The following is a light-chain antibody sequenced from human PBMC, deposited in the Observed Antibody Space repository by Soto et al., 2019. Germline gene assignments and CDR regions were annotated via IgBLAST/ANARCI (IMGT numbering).Light chain of an antibody. J-gene: IGLJ2*01. Sequence: QSALTQPASVSGSPGQSITISCTGTSSDVGSYNLVSWYQQHPGKAPKLMIYEGSKRPSGVSNRFSGSKSGNTASLTISGLQAEDEAGYYCCSYAGSSYVVFGGGTKVTVL. V-gene: IGLV2-23*01. CDR2: EGS. CDR1: SSDVGSYNL. CDR3: CSYAGSSYVV.